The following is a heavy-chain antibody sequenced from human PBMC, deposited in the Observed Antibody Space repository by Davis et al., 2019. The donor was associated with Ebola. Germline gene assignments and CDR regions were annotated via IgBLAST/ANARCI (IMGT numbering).Heavy chain of an antibody. Sequence: ASVKVSCKASGYTFTDYYMHWVRQAPGQGLEWMGWINPNSGGTNYAQKFQGRVTMTRDTSISTAYMELSRLRSDDTAVYYCARERQLVPLYMDVWGKGTTVTVSS. D-gene: IGHD6-13*01. CDR3: ARERQLVPLYMDV. J-gene: IGHJ6*03. CDR1: GYTFTDYY. V-gene: IGHV1-2*02. CDR2: INPNSGGT.